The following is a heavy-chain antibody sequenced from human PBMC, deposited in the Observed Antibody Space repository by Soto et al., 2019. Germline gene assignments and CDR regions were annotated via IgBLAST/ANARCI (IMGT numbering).Heavy chain of an antibody. J-gene: IGHJ5*02. CDR2: VYYSGST. CDR3: VRDYLLTGFDP. V-gene: IGHV4-59*01. D-gene: IGHD3-9*01. CDR1: CGSIINYY. Sequence: SETLSLTCTFSCGSIINYYWTWVRQPPGKGLEWIGYVYYSGSTNYNPSLESRVTISIDASKNQFSLKMKSVTAADTAVYYCVRDYLLTGFDPWGQGALVTVSS.